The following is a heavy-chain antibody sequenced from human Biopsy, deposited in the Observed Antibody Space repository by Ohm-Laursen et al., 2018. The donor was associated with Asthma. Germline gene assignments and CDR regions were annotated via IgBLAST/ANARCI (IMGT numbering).Heavy chain of an antibody. CDR1: GFTFSDYY. V-gene: IGHV3-11*01. J-gene: IGHJ4*02. Sequence: SLRLSCSASGFTFSDYYMSWIRQAPGKGLEWFSYINGTSNSIEYADSVKGRFTISRDNAKNSLYLQMNSLRAEDTAVYYCARDSYSSGLYDDFESWGQGTLVTVSS. D-gene: IGHD6-19*01. CDR3: ARDSYSSGLYDDFES. CDR2: INGTSNSI.